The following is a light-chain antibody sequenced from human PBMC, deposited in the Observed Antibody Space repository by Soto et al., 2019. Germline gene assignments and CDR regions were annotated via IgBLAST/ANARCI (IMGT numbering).Light chain of an antibody. J-gene: IGKJ1*01. Sequence: DIQMTQSPSTLSGSVGDRVTITCRASQTISSWLAWYQQKPGKAPKLLIYKASTLKSGVPSRFSGSGSGTELTLTISSLQPDDFATYYCQHYISYSEAFGQGTKVELK. CDR2: KAS. CDR3: QHYISYSEA. CDR1: QTISSW. V-gene: IGKV1-5*03.